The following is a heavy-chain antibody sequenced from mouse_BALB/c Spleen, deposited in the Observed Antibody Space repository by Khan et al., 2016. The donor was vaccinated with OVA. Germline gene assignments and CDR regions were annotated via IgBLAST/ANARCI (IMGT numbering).Heavy chain of an antibody. V-gene: IGHV1-4*01. CDR1: GYTFTSYT. Sequence: QVRLQQSGAELARPGASVKMSCKASGYTFTSYTMHWIKQRPGQGLEWIGYITPRSDFTNYNQKFNGKATLTADKSSSTAYMQLSSLTSEDSAVYYCARRTSLYTMDYWGQGTSVTVSS. CDR3: ARRTSLYTMDY. J-gene: IGHJ4*01. CDR2: ITPRSDFT.